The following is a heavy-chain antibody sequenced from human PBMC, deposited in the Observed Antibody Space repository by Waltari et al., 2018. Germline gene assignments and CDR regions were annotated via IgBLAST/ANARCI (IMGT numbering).Heavy chain of an antibody. J-gene: IGHJ4*02. D-gene: IGHD1-1*01. CDR2: IYYSGST. Sequence: QLQLQESGPGLVKPSETLSLTCTVSGASISGSSNYWGWIRQPPGKGLEWIASIYYSGSTYYKPSLKSRVTISVDMSTNQFSLKVTSVIAADTAVYYCAGIPGTTVGYWGQGILVTVSS. CDR3: AGIPGTTVGY. CDR1: GASISGSSNY. V-gene: IGHV4-39*01.